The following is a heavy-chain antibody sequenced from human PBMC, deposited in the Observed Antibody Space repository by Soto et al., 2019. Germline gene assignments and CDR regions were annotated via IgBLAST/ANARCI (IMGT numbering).Heavy chain of an antibody. D-gene: IGHD3-10*01. CDR1: GFTFNNAW. CDR2: LKSKTDGGTI. J-gene: IGHJ4*02. V-gene: IGHV3-15*07. Sequence: EVQLVESGGDLVKPGGSLRLSCAASGFTFNNAWMNWVRQAPGKGLEWVGRLKSKTDGGTIDYAAPVKGRFTISGDDSKNALFLQMNNLKIEDTAVYYCTTTEELRVFPYYVDYWGQGTLVTVSS. CDR3: TTTEELRVFPYYVDY.